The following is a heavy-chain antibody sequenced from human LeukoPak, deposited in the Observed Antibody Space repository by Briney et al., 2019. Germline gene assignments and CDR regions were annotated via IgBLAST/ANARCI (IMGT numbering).Heavy chain of an antibody. CDR3: ARGRRDGYNYYYYYYMDV. Sequence: SVKVSCKASGGTLSSYAISWVRQAPGQGLEWMGGIIPIFGTANYAQKFQGRVTMTTDESTSTAYMELSSLRSEDTAVYYCARGRRDGYNYYYYYYMDVWGKGTTVTVSS. J-gene: IGHJ6*03. D-gene: IGHD5-24*01. CDR2: IIPIFGTA. CDR1: GGTLSSYA. V-gene: IGHV1-69*05.